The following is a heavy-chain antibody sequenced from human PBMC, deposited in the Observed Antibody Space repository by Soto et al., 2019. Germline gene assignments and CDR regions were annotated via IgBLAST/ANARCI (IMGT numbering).Heavy chain of an antibody. CDR1: GFTFSNYA. D-gene: IGHD6-13*01. CDR3: AKDQGSSGYEIDY. CDR2: IRGSGGST. J-gene: IGHJ4*02. Sequence: EVQLLESGGGLVQPGGSLRLSCAASGFTFSNYAVTWVRQAPGKGLEWVSTIRGSGGSTYYADSVKGRFTISRDNSNNTLYLQMNSLRAADPAVYYCAKDQGSSGYEIDYWGQGTLVTVSS. V-gene: IGHV3-23*01.